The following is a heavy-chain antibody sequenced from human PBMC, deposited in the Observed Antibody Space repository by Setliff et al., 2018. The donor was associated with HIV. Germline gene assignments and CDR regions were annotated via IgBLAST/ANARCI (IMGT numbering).Heavy chain of an antibody. CDR2: IYHTGSS. CDR1: GGSINSTSYY. D-gene: IGHD3-10*01. J-gene: IGHJ4*02. CDR3: ARGAELLWFGELHNIPYFDY. V-gene: IGHV4-39*07. Sequence: SETLSLTCTVSGGSINSTSYYWGWIRQPPGDGLEWIGNIYHTGSSYYNPSLNDRATISLDTSKNQFSLKLSSVTAADTAVYYCARGAELLWFGELHNIPYFDYWGQGTLVTVSS.